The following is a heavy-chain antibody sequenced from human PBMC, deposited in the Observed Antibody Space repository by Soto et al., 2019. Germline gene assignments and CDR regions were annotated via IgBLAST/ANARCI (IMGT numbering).Heavy chain of an antibody. CDR2: INHSGST. CDR3: ARGRHLLSTMVRGVSSKYFQH. V-gene: IGHV4-34*01. Sequence: SETLSLTCAVYGGSFSGYYWSWILQPPWKGLEWIGEINHSGSTNYNPSLKSRVTISVDTSKNQFSLKLSSVTAADTAVYYCARGRHLLSTMVRGVSSKYFQHWGQGTLVT. CDR1: GGSFSGYY. D-gene: IGHD3-10*01. J-gene: IGHJ1*01.